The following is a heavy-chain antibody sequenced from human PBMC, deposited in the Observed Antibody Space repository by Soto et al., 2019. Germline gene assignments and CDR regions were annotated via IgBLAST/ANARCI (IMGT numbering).Heavy chain of an antibody. D-gene: IGHD6-19*01. CDR1: GGSFSGYY. V-gene: IGHV4-34*01. J-gene: IGHJ4*02. CDR3: AREVGGSGWYRLDY. CDR2: INHSGST. Sequence: PSETLSLTCAVYGGSFSGYYWSWIRQPPGKGLEWIGEINHSGSTNYNPSLKSRVTISVDTSKNQFSLKLSSVTAADTAVYYCAREVGGSGWYRLDYWGQGTLVTVSS.